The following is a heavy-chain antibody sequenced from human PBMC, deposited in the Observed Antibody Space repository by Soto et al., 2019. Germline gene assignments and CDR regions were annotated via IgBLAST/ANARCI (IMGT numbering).Heavy chain of an antibody. V-gene: IGHV4-30-4*02. CDR3: ARDNILGILYGGMDV. J-gene: IGHJ6*02. Sequence: PSETLSLTCTVYGGSISSGDYYWSWIRQPPGKGLEWIGYIYYSGSTYYNPSLKSRVTISVDTSKNQFSPKLSSVTSADTAVYYCARDNILGILYGGMDVWGQGTTVTVSS. CDR1: GGSISSGDYY. CDR2: IYYSGST. D-gene: IGHD3-3*01.